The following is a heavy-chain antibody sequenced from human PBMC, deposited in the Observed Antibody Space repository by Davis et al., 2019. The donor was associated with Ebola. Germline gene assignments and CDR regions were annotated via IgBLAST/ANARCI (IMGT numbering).Heavy chain of an antibody. CDR1: GFTFSSYS. Sequence: GESLKIPCAASGFTFSSYSMNWVRQAPGKGLEWVSYISDDSSSTYYADSMKGRFTISRDNAKNSLYLQLNTLRDEDTAVYFCVSAGWDHWGQGTLVTVSS. V-gene: IGHV3-48*02. CDR2: ISDDSSST. J-gene: IGHJ4*02. D-gene: IGHD2-15*01. CDR3: VSAGWDH.